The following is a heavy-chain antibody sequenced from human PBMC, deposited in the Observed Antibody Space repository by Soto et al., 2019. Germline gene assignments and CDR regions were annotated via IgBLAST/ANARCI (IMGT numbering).Heavy chain of an antibody. CDR2: IYYSGST. J-gene: IGHJ4*02. D-gene: IGHD4-17*01. Sequence: SETLSLTCTVSGGSLSSSGYYWGWIRQPPGKGLEWIGSIYYSGSTYYNPSLKSRVTISVDTSKNQFSLKLSSVTAADTAVYYCARVPRAWGSTTVIPNFDYWGQGTLVTVSS. CDR3: ARVPRAWGSTTVIPNFDY. CDR1: GGSLSSSGYY. V-gene: IGHV4-39*07.